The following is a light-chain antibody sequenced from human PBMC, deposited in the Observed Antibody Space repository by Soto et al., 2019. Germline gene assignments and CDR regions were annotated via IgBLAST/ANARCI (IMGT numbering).Light chain of an antibody. J-gene: IGLJ3*02. CDR1: SRHTNYA. CDR3: QTWGTGIWV. V-gene: IGLV4-69*01. Sequence: QSVLTQSPSASASLGASVKLTCTLSSRHTNYAIAWHQQQPEKGPRFLMRLNSDGSHNRGDGIPGRFSGSSSGAERYLTISSLQSEDEADYYCQTWGTGIWVFGGGTKLTVL. CDR2: LNSDGSH.